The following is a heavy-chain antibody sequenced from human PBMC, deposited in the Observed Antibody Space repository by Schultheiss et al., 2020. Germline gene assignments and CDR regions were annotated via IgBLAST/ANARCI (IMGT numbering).Heavy chain of an antibody. J-gene: IGHJ4*02. Sequence: SATLSLTCTVSGGSISSYYWSWIRRPPGKGLEWIGYIYYSGSTNYNPSLKSRVTISVDTSKNQFSLKLSSVTAADTAVYYCARSTTLMVYASFDYWGKGTL. CDR3: ARSTTLMVYASFDY. D-gene: IGHD2-8*01. CDR2: IYYSGST. CDR1: GGSISSYY. V-gene: IGHV4-59*01.